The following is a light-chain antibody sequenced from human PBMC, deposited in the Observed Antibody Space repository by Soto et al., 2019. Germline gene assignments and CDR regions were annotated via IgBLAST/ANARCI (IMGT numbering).Light chain of an antibody. CDR1: QGISSY. V-gene: IGKV1-9*01. CDR3: QQLNSYPIT. J-gene: IGKJ5*01. CDR2: AAS. Sequence: DIQLTQSPSFLSASVGDRVTITCRASQGISSYLAWYQQKPGKAPKLLIYAASTLQSGVPSRFSGSGSETEFTLTISSLQPEEFATYYGQQLNSYPITFGQGTRLEIK.